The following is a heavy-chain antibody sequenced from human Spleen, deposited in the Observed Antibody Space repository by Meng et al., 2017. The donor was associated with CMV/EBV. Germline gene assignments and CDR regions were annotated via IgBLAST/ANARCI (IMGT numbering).Heavy chain of an antibody. Sequence: GSFNAYSWTWIRQPPGKGLEWIGEINHSGSTKYNPSLRSRVTISVDASKNQFSLNLNSVTAADTAIYYCARPIRCSSGTCFLRAFAYWGQGTLVTVSS. CDR1: GSFNAYS. CDR3: ARPIRCSSGTCFLRAFAY. D-gene: IGHD2-15*01. V-gene: IGHV4-34*01. J-gene: IGHJ4*02. CDR2: INHSGST.